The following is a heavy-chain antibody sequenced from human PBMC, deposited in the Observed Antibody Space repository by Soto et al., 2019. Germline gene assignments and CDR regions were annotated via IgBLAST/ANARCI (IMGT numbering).Heavy chain of an antibody. CDR1: GFTFNNYA. J-gene: IGHJ3*02. Sequence: EVQLLESGGGLVQPGGSLRLSCAASGFTFNNYAMNWVRQAPGKGVEWVSSISASGGSTYYADSVRGRFTISRDNSKNTLYLQTNSLSAEDTAVYYCAKARTRSYADALYIWGQGTLVTVSS. CDR2: ISASGGST. D-gene: IGHD2-8*01. CDR3: AKARTRSYADALYI. V-gene: IGHV3-23*01.